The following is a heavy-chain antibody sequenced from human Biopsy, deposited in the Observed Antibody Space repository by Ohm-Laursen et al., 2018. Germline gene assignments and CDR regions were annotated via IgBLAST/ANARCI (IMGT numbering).Heavy chain of an antibody. CDR1: GGSVSSNVAY. J-gene: IGHJ5*02. Sequence: SDTLSLTCPVSGGSVSSNVAYWAWIRQPPGKGLESIGSIFYSGITYYNPSLQRRVTMSVDTSKNQFSLNLTSVTPADTAVYYCARHPTGFWFDPWGQGTLVIVSS. CDR3: ARHPTGFWFDP. V-gene: IGHV4-39*01. CDR2: IFYSGIT.